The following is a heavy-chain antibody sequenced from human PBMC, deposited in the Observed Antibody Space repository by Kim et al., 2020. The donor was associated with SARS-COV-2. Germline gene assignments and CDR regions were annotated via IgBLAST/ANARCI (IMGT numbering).Heavy chain of an antibody. CDR3: ARGLSELPPPRGGPYYYDSSGYSRRYFQH. CDR1: GGSFSGYY. D-gene: IGHD3-22*01. CDR2: INHSGST. Sequence: SETLSLTCAVYGGSFSGYYWSWIRQPPGKGLEWIGEINHSGSTNYNPSLKSRVTISVDTSKNQFSLKLSSVTAADTAVYYCARGLSELPPPRGGPYYYDSSGYSRRYFQHWGQGTLVTVSS. J-gene: IGHJ1*01. V-gene: IGHV4-34*01.